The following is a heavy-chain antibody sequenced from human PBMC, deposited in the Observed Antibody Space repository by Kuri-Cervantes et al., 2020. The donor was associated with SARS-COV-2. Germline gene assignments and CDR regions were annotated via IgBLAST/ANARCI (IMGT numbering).Heavy chain of an antibody. CDR3: ARGRLGELSLCDY. J-gene: IGHJ4*02. CDR1: GGSISSSSYY. D-gene: IGHD3-16*02. V-gene: IGHV4-39*01. CDR2: IYYSGST. Sequence: SETLSLTCTVSGGSISSSSYYWGWIRQPPGKGLEWIGSIYYSGSTYYNPSLKSRVTISVDTSKNQFSLKLSSVTAADTAVYYCARGRLGELSLCDYWGQGTLVTVSS.